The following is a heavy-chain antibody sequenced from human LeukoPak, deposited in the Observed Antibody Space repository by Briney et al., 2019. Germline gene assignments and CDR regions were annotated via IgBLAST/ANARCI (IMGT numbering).Heavy chain of an antibody. Sequence: GGSLRLSCAASGFTFSSYAMSWVRQAPGKGLEWVSAISGSGGSTYYADSVKGRFTISRDNSKDTLYLQMNSLRAEDTAVYYCAKDRRGSYYFDYWGQGTLVTVSS. V-gene: IGHV3-23*01. CDR3: AKDRRGSYYFDY. CDR1: GFTFSSYA. D-gene: IGHD1-26*01. CDR2: ISGSGGST. J-gene: IGHJ4*02.